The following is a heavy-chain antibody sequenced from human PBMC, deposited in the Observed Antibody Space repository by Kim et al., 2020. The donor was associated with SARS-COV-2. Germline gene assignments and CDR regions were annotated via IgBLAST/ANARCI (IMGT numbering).Heavy chain of an antibody. J-gene: IGHJ4*02. Sequence: YAESRKGRFTISRDHAKNSLELQMDSLRAEDTAVYYCARDLGSGSRLDYWGQGTLVTVSS. V-gene: IGHV3-21*01. D-gene: IGHD1-26*01. CDR3: ARDLGSGSRLDY.